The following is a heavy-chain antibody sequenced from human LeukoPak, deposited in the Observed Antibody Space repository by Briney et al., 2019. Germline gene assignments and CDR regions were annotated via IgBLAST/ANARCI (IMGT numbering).Heavy chain of an antibody. J-gene: IGHJ4*02. D-gene: IGHD3-22*01. CDR2: IYTSGTT. CDR3: ARANHDGSDY. V-gene: IGHV4-4*07. CDR1: GGSISSYY. Sequence: SETLSLTCTVSGGSISSYYWSWIRQPARKRLEWIGRIYTSGTTNYNPSLKSRITMSVDTSKNQFSLKMRSVTAADTAVYYCARANHDGSDYWGQGTLVTVSS.